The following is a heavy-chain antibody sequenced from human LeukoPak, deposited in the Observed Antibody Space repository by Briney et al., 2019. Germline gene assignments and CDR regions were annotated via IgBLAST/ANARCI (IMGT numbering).Heavy chain of an antibody. Sequence: SETLSLTCAVYGGSFSGYYWSWIRQPPGKGLEWIGEINHSGSTNYNPSLKSRVTISVDTSKNQFSLKLSSVTAADTAVYYCARGMYYYDSSGYSLNPYFDYWGQGTLVTVSS. CDR3: ARGMYYYDSSGYSLNPYFDY. CDR2: INHSGST. D-gene: IGHD3-22*01. CDR1: GGSFSGYY. V-gene: IGHV4-34*01. J-gene: IGHJ4*02.